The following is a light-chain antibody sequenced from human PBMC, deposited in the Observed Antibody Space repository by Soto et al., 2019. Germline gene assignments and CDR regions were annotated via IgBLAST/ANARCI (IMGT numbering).Light chain of an antibody. J-gene: IGKJ3*01. CDR1: ESVSSS. V-gene: IGKV3-15*01. CDR2: GAS. CDR3: QQYKEWPPIT. Sequence: EIFLTQSPATLSVSPGERATLSCRASESVSSSVAWYQKKPGQAPRLLIYGASTRATGIPTRFSGSGSGTQFMLTISSLHSDDFAVYYCQQYKEWPPITFGPGTSVDIK.